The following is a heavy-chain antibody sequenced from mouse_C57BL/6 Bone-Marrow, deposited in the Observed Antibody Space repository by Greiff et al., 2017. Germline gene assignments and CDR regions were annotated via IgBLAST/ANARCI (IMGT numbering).Heavy chain of an antibody. CDR1: GYTFTSYG. CDR3: ARLPGYFDV. J-gene: IGHJ1*03. V-gene: IGHV1-81*01. CDR2: IYPRSGNT. Sequence: LVESGAELARPGASVKLSCKASGYTFTSYGISWVKQRTGQGLEWIGEIYPRSGNTYYNEKFKGKATLTADKSSSTAYMELRSLTSEESAVYFCARLPGYFDVWGTGTTVTVSS. D-gene: IGHD2-12*01.